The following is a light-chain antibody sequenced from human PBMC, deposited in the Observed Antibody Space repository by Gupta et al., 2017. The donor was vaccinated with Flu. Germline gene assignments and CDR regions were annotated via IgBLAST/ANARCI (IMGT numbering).Light chain of an antibody. V-gene: IGLV2-14*01. Sequence: IPCIGTISHIGTYNYVSWYQQPPGKAPELMIFEVNNRPSGVSTRFSGSKSGNTASLAISGLQAEDEAVYFCSSYTNTNTLVVFGGGTKLTVL. CDR3: SSYTNTNTLVV. J-gene: IGLJ2*01. CDR2: EVN. CDR1: ISHIGTYNY.